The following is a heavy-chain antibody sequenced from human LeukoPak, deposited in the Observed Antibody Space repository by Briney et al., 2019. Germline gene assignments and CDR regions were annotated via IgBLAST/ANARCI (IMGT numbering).Heavy chain of an antibody. D-gene: IGHD5-18*01. J-gene: IGHJ4*02. CDR2: IRSKANSYAT. CDR3: TRRVDTAMVEAIDFDY. V-gene: IGHV3-73*01. CDR1: GFTFSGSA. Sequence: PGGSLRLSCAASGFTFSGSAMHWVRQASGKGLEWVGRIRSKANSYATAYAASGKGRFTISRDDSKNTAYLQMNSLKTENTAVYYCTRRVDTAMVEAIDFDYWGQGTLVTVSS.